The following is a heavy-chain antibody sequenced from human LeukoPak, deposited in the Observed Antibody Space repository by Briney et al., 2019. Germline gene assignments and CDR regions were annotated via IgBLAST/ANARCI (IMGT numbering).Heavy chain of an antibody. V-gene: IGHV4-59*08. J-gene: IGHJ3*02. CDR2: IYYSGST. D-gene: IGHD2-15*01. CDR3: ARQAQYCSGGSCYPRSAFDI. Sequence: PSETLSLTCTVSGGSISSYYWSRIRQPPGKGLEWIGYIYYSGSTNYNPSLKSRVTISVDTSKNQFSLKLSSVTAADTAVYYCARQAQYCSGGSCYPRSAFDIWGQGTMVTVSS. CDR1: GGSISSYY.